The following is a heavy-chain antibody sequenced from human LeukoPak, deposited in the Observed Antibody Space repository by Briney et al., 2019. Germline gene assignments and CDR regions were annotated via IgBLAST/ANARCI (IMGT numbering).Heavy chain of an antibody. CDR3: ARDPAPGYFDF. J-gene: IGHJ4*02. CDR2: IYHSGST. CDR1: GGSISSYY. V-gene: IGHV4-59*01. Sequence: KPSETLSLTCTVSGGSISSYYWSWIRQPPGKGLEWIANIYHSGSTNYNPSLESRVTLSVDTSKNQFSLKLSSVNAADTAVYYCARDPAPGYFDFWGQGSLVTVSS.